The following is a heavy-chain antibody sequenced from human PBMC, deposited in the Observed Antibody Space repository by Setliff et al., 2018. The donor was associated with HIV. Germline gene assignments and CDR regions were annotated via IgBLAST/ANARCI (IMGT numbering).Heavy chain of an antibody. V-gene: IGHV3-7*01. CDR1: GFTLSNYW. Sequence: GGSLRLSCAASGFTLSNYWMTWVRQAPGKGLEWVAHINKDGSHQDYVDSVKGRFTISRDNAKNMVYLQMNSLRVEDTAVYYCGRGISARPGAPGNWFDPWGQGTLVTVSS. CDR2: INKDGSHQ. CDR3: GRGISARPGAPGNWFDP. J-gene: IGHJ5*02. D-gene: IGHD6-6*01.